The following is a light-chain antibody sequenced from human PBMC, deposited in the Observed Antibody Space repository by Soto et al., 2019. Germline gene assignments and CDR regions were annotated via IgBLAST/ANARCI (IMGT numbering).Light chain of an antibody. Sequence: QSVLTQPASVFGSPGQSITISCTGTSSDVGGYKYVSWYQQHPGKAPKLMIYEVSNRPSGVSNRFSGSKSGNTASLTISGLQAEDEADYYCSSYTSSSTLVFGGGTKVTVL. J-gene: IGLJ3*02. CDR3: SSYTSSSTLV. CDR2: EVS. CDR1: SSDVGGYKY. V-gene: IGLV2-14*01.